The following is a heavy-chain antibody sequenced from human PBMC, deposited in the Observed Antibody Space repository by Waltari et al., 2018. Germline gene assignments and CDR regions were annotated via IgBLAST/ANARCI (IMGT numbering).Heavy chain of an antibody. D-gene: IGHD3-3*01. V-gene: IGHV4-59*01. J-gene: IGHJ3*02. CDR2: IYYSGRT. CDR1: GGSISSYY. CDR3: AREIRDDFWSGYPHHAFDI. Sequence: QVQLQESGPGLVKPSETLSLTCTVSGGSISSYYWSWIRQPPGKGLEWIGYIYYSGRTNYNPALKSRVTISVDTSKNQFSLKLSSVTAADTAVYYCAREIRDDFWSGYPHHAFDIWGQGTMVTVSS.